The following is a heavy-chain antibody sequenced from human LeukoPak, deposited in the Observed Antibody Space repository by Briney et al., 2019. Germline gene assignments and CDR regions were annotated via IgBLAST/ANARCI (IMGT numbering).Heavy chain of an antibody. V-gene: IGHV1-69*13. CDR2: IIPIFGTA. J-gene: IGHJ6*03. Sequence: ASVKVSCKASGGTFSSYAISWVRQAPGQGLEWMGGIIPIFGTANYAQKFQGRVTITADESTSTAYMELSSLRSEDTAVYYCARGAAANCSGGSCYQIHYYYYMDVWGKGTTVTVSS. CDR3: ARGAAANCSGGSCYQIHYYYYMDV. D-gene: IGHD2-15*01. CDR1: GGTFSSYA.